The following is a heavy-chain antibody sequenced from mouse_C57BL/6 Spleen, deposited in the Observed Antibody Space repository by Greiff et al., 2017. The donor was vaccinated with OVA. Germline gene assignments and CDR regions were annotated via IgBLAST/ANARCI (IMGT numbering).Heavy chain of an antibody. CDR1: GFTFSDFY. CDR3: ARDADWDGGFDY. D-gene: IGHD4-1*01. J-gene: IGHJ2*01. Sequence: EVQLVESGGGLVQSGRSLRLSCATSGFTFSDFYMEWVRQAPGKGLEWIAASRNKANDYTTEYSASVKGRFIVSRDTSQSILYLQMNALRAEDTAIYYCARDADWDGGFDYWGQGTTLTVSS. CDR2: SRNKANDYTT. V-gene: IGHV7-1*01.